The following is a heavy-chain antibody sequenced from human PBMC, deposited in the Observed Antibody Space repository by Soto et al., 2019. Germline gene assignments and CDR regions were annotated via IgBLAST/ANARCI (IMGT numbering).Heavy chain of an antibody. D-gene: IGHD3-3*01. CDR3: ARAIWSGYYWNYYYYYMDV. J-gene: IGHJ6*03. CDR1: GFTVSTKY. Sequence: GSLRLSCAASGFTVSTKYMSWVRQAPGKGLEWVSVIYSGGSTFYADSVRGRFTISRDNAKNTLNLQMNSLRAEDTAVYYCARAIWSGYYWNYYYYYMDVWGKGTTVTVSS. CDR2: IYSGGST. V-gene: IGHV3-66*01.